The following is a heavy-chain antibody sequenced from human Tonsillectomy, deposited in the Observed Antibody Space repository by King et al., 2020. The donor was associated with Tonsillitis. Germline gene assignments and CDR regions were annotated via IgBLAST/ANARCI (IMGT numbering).Heavy chain of an antibody. CDR3: AKDTSSYGYDPSEYFDY. CDR2: ISWSSGSI. CDR1: GFTFDDYA. Sequence: VQLVESGGGLVQPGRSLRLSCAASGFTFDDYAMHWVRQAPGKGLEWVSGISWSSGSIGYADSVKGRFTISRDNAKNSLYLQMNSLRAEDTALYYCAKDTSSYGYDPSEYFDYWGQGTLVTVSS. D-gene: IGHD5-18*01. V-gene: IGHV3-9*01. J-gene: IGHJ4*02.